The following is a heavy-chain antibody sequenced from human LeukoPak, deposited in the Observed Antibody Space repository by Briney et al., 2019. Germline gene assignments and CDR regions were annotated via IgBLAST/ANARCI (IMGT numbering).Heavy chain of an antibody. CDR3: ARASTMVRGATYYYYYYYMDV. V-gene: IGHV4-59*01. D-gene: IGHD3-10*01. J-gene: IGHJ6*03. CDR2: IYYSGST. Sequence: PSETLSLTCSVSGGSISSYYWSWIRQPPGKGLEWIGYIYYSGSTNYNPSLKSRVTISVDTSKNQFSLKLSSVTAADTAVYYCARASTMVRGATYYYYYYYMDVWGKGTTVTVSS. CDR1: GGSISSYY.